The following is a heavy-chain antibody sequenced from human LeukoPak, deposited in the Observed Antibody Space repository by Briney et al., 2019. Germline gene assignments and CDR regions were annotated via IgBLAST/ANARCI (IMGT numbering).Heavy chain of an antibody. Sequence: GGSLRLSCAASGFPFSSYAMNWVRQAPGKGLEWVSVIAGSDGFTQYADSVKGRFTISRDNSKNTVYLQMNRLRVEDTALCYCVRSLDYWGQGTLVTVSS. J-gene: IGHJ4*02. CDR1: GFPFSSYA. CDR2: IAGSDGFT. V-gene: IGHV3-23*01. CDR3: VRSLDY.